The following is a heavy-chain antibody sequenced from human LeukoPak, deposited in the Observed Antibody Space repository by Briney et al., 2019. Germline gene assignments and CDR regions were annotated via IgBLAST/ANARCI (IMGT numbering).Heavy chain of an antibody. D-gene: IGHD1-26*01. Sequence: GRSLRLSCAASGFIFSTYGMHWVLQAPGKGLEWVAVVWSGGNNKYYSDSVKGRFTISRDNSKNTLYLQMNSLRAEDTAVYYCAKDGQVGAIGYFDYRGQGTLVTVSS. V-gene: IGHV3-33*03. J-gene: IGHJ4*02. CDR3: AKDGQVGAIGYFDY. CDR2: VWSGGNNK. CDR1: GFIFSTYG.